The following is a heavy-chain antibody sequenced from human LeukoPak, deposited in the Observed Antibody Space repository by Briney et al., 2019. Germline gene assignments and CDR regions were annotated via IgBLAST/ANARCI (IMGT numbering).Heavy chain of an antibody. D-gene: IGHD3-10*01. V-gene: IGHV1-2*02. CDR1: GYTFTGYY. CDR2: INPHSGAA. CDR3: SRDLLMYYSGSGEST. J-gene: IGHJ5*02. Sequence: ASVKVSCKASGYTFTGYYIHWVRQAPGQGPEWMGWINPHSGAANYAQKFQGRVTMTRDTSISTAFMELSSLRSDDTAMYYCSRDLLMYYSGSGESTWGQGTQVTVSS.